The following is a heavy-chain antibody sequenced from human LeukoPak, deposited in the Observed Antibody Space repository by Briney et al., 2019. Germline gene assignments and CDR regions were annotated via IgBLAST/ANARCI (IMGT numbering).Heavy chain of an antibody. CDR1: GGSFSGYY. CDR2: INHSGST. J-gene: IGHJ4*02. CDR3: AAVAYCGGDCYTMDY. Sequence: SETLSLTCAVYGGSFSGYYWSWIRQPPGKGLEWIGEINHSGSTNYNPSLKSRVTISVDTSKNQFSLKLSSVTAADTAVYYCAAVAYCGGDCYTMDYWGQGTLVTVSS. V-gene: IGHV4-34*01. D-gene: IGHD2-21*02.